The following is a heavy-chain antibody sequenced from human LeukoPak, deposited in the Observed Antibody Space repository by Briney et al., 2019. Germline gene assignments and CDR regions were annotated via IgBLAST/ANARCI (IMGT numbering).Heavy chain of an antibody. CDR1: GFTFSSYA. Sequence: GGSLRLSCAASGFTFSSYAMHWVRQAPGKGLEWVSAISGSGGAPYYADSVKGRFTISRDNSKNTLYLQMNSLRADDTALYYCAKRDKGFGYIFDYWGQGTLVTVSS. CDR3: AKRDKGFGYIFDY. V-gene: IGHV3-23*01. CDR2: ISGSGGAP. J-gene: IGHJ4*02. D-gene: IGHD5-18*01.